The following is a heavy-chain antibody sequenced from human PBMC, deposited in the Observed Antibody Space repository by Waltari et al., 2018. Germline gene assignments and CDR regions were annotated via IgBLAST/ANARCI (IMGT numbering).Heavy chain of an antibody. J-gene: IGHJ5*02. CDR1: GFSCRSDS. CDR3: ARGGWGFYLDL. D-gene: IGHD7-27*01. Sequence: EVQLVESGGGLVKPGGSLRLSCSASGFSCRSDSMGWVRQAPGKGLEWISTISSTSSYIFDTDSLRGRFAISRDNARDLLYLQMNSLRAEDTAVYYCARGGWGFYLDLWGQGALVTVSS. V-gene: IGHV3-21*02. CDR2: ISSTSSYI.